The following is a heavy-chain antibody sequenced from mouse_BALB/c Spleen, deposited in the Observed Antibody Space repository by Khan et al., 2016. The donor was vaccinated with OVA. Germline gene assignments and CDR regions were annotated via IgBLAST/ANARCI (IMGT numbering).Heavy chain of an antibody. V-gene: IGHV5-17*02. CDR1: GFTFSSYG. CDR3: TRSYYYGYYFDY. Sequence: EVELVEPGGGLVQPGGSRKLSCAASGFTFSSYGMHWVRQTPEKGLEWVAYISGDSSTIYYADTVKGRFTISRDNPKNTLFLQMPSLRSEDTAMYYCTRSYYYGYYFDYWGQGTTLTVSS. CDR2: ISGDSSTI. D-gene: IGHD1-1*01. J-gene: IGHJ2*01.